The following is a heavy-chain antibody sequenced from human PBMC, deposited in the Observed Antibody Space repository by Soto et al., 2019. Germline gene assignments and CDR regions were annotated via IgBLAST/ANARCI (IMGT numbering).Heavy chain of an antibody. D-gene: IGHD3-22*01. CDR2: INPNSGGT. CDR1: GYTFTGYY. CDR3: ARSYDSSGYYIERGLFDY. J-gene: IGHJ4*02. Sequence: ASVKVSCKASGYTFTGYYMHWVRQAPGQGLEWMGWINPNSGGTNYAQKFQGWVTMTRDTSISTAYMELSRLRSDDTAVYYCARSYDSSGYYIERGLFDYWGQGTLVTVSS. V-gene: IGHV1-2*04.